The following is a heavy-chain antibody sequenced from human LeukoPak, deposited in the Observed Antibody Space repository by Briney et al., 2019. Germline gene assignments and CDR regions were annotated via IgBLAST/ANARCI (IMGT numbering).Heavy chain of an antibody. CDR3: VRDLGTTGDY. CDR2: IYSGGST. Sequence: PGGSLRLSCAASGFTVSSTSMTWVRRAPGKGLEWVSVIYSGGSTSSADSVKGRFTISRDNSKNTLYLQMNSLRAEDTAVYYCVRDLGTTGDYWGQGTLVTVSS. V-gene: IGHV3-53*01. J-gene: IGHJ4*02. D-gene: IGHD1-7*01. CDR1: GFTVSSTS.